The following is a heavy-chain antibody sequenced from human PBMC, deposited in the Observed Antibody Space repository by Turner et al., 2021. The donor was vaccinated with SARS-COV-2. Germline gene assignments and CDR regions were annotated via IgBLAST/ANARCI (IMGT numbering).Heavy chain of an antibody. CDR2: ISFEGSSE. CDR1: GFIFSNSN. Sequence: QVQLVESGGGVVQPGRSLRLSCAAPGFIFSNSNMHWVRQAPGKGLEWVAIISFEGSSEYYADSVKGRFTISRDNYKNTLYLQMNSLRAEDTAVYYCARSRGYNDCWGQGTLVTVSS. V-gene: IGHV3-30*03. CDR3: ARSRGYNDC. D-gene: IGHD1-20*01. J-gene: IGHJ4*02.